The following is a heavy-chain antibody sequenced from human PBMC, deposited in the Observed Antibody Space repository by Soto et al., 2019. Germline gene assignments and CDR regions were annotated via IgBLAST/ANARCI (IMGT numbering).Heavy chain of an antibody. CDR3: ARVGVADEGAFDI. CDR1: GGTFSSYA. V-gene: IGHV1-69*13. Sequence: ASVKVSCKASGGTFSSYAISWVREAPGQGLEWMGGIIPIFGTANYAQKFQGRVTITADESTSTAYMELSSLRSEDTAVYYCARVGVADEGAFDIWGQGTMVTVSS. D-gene: IGHD3-10*01. CDR2: IIPIFGTA. J-gene: IGHJ3*02.